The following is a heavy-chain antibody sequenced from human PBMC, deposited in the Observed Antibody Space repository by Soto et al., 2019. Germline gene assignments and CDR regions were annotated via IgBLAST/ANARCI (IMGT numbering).Heavy chain of an antibody. J-gene: IGHJ6*02. CDR3: ARGYSPNYYGSGTYLQGYYYGMDV. CDR2: VIPTLATA. CDR1: GGTFSSYA. Sequence: SVKVSSKAPGGTFSSYASIWVRQAPGQGLEWMAGVIPTLATAKYAQKFQDRITMTADESTTTAYMELSSLRVEDTAVYYCARGYSPNYYGSGTYLQGYYYGMDVWGQGTTVTVSS. D-gene: IGHD3-10*01. V-gene: IGHV1-69*13.